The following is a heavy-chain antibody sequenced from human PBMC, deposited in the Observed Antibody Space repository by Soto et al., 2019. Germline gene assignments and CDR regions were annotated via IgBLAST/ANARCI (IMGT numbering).Heavy chain of an antibody. J-gene: IGHJ4*02. D-gene: IGHD5-18*01. CDR1: GFTFSSYG. Sequence: GGSLRLSCAASGFTFSSYGMHWVRQAPGKGLEWVAVIWYDGSNKYYADSVKGRFTISRDNSKNTLYLQMNSLRAEDTAVYYCARVDTAMATASQFDYWGQGTLVTVSS. V-gene: IGHV3-33*01. CDR2: IWYDGSNK. CDR3: ARVDTAMATASQFDY.